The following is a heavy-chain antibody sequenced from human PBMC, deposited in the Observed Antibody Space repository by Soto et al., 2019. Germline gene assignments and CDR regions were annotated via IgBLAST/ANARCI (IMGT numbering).Heavy chain of an antibody. Sequence: ASVKVSCKASGYTFTSYGISCVLQAPVQGLEWMGWISAYNGNTNYAQKLQGRVTMTTDTSTSTAYMELRSLRSDDTAVYYCARGGWGYSPQSYWGQGTLVTVSS. J-gene: IGHJ4*02. V-gene: IGHV1-18*01. CDR2: ISAYNGNT. D-gene: IGHD2-2*02. CDR1: GYTFTSYG. CDR3: ARGGWGYSPQSY.